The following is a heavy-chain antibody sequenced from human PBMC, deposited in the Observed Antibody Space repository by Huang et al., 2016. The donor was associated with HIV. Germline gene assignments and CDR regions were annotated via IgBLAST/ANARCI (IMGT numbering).Heavy chain of an antibody. D-gene: IGHD5-12*01. CDR2: IIPNFGTT. J-gene: IGHJ4*02. CDR3: ARSGPRWGLATIWTLVY. V-gene: IGHV1-69*13. CDR1: GGGSSSYA. Sequence: QVQLVQSGAEVKKPGSSVKLSCQSSGGGSSSYAISWGRQAGGQGLEWMGRIIPNFGTTDYAPRFQGRVTITADESTNTAYIELSSLEYDDTALYYCARSGPRWGLATIWTLVYWGQGTLVTVSS.